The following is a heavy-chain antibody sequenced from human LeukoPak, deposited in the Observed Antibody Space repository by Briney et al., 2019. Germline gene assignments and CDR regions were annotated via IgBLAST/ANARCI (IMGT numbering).Heavy chain of an antibody. CDR3: ASGRVVVPAAYFDY. CDR1: GGSISSYY. D-gene: IGHD2-2*01. CDR2: IYYSGST. V-gene: IGHV4-59*01. J-gene: IGHJ4*02. Sequence: SETLSLTCTVSGGSISSYYWSWIRQPPGKGLEWIGYIYYSGSTNYNPFLKSRVTISVDTSKNQFSLKLSSVTAADTAVYYCASGRVVVPAAYFDYWGQGTLVTVSS.